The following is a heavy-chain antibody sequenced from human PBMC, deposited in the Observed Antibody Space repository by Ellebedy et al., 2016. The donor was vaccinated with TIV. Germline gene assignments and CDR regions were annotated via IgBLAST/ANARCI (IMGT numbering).Heavy chain of an antibody. D-gene: IGHD3-22*01. CDR1: GYTFTGYY. Sequence: ASVKVSCKASGYTFTGYYMHWVRQAPGQGLEWMGWINPNSGGTNYAQRFQGRVTMTRDTSVNTAYMELSRLQSDDTATYYCARVRRGSSGMDVWGQGTTVTVSS. J-gene: IGHJ6*02. CDR2: INPNSGGT. CDR3: ARVRRGSSGMDV. V-gene: IGHV1-2*02.